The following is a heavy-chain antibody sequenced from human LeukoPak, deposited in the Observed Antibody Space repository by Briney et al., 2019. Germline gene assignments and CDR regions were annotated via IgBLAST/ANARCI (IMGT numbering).Heavy chain of an antibody. V-gene: IGHV1-8*03. CDR2: MNPNSGNT. Sequence: ASVKVSCKASGYTFTSYDINWVRQATGQGVEWMEWMNPNSGNTGYAQKFQGRVTITRNTSISTAYMELSSLRSEDTAVYYCARGRLRGLEWLLYRYLPQVNDAFDIWGQGTMVTVSS. CDR1: GYTFTSYD. D-gene: IGHD3-3*01. CDR3: ARGRLRGLEWLLYRYLPQVNDAFDI. J-gene: IGHJ3*02.